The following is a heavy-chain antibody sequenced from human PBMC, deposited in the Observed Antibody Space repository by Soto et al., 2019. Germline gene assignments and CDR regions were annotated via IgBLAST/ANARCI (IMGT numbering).Heavy chain of an antibody. CDR2: ISGSGGST. J-gene: IGHJ3*02. V-gene: IGHV3-23*01. CDR3: AKDSLLWFRSPSDAFDI. CDR1: GFTFSSYA. D-gene: IGHD3-10*01. Sequence: GGSLRLSCAASGFTFSSYAMGWVRQAPGKWLEWVSAISGSGGSTYYADSVKGRFTISRDNSKNTLYLQMNSLRAEDTAVYYCAKDSLLWFRSPSDAFDIWGQGXMVTV.